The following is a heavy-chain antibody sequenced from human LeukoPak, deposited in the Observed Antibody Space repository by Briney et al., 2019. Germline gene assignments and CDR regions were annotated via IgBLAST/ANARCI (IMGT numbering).Heavy chain of an antibody. J-gene: IGHJ4*02. V-gene: IGHV1-8*01. CDR1: GYTFTSYD. CDR2: MNPNSGNT. Sequence: GASVKVSCKASGYTFTSYDINWVRQATGQGLEWMGWMNPNSGNTGYAQKFQGRVTMTRSTSISTAYMELSSLRSEDTAMYYCARTYYDSSGYVFDYWGQGTLVTVSS. D-gene: IGHD3-22*01. CDR3: ARTYYDSSGYVFDY.